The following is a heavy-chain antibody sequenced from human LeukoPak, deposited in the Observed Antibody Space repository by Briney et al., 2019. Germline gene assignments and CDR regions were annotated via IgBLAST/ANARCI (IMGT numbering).Heavy chain of an antibody. CDR3: ARDHYDSSPGLDDY. Sequence: SETLSLTCTVSGGSISSSSYYWGWIRQPPGKGLEWIGSIYYSGSTHYNPSLKSRVTISVDTSKNQFSLKLSSVTAADTAVYYCARDHYDSSPGLDDYWGQGTLVTVSS. V-gene: IGHV4-39*07. D-gene: IGHD3-22*01. CDR2: IYYSGST. CDR1: GGSISSSSYY. J-gene: IGHJ4*02.